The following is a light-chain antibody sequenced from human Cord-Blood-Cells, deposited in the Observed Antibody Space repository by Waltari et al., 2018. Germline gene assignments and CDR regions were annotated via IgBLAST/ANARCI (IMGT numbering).Light chain of an antibody. CDR2: AAS. V-gene: IGKV1-39*01. Sequence: DIQMTQSPSSLSASVGDRVTINCRASQSISSYLNWNQQKPGKVPKLLIYAASSLQSGVPSRFSGSGSGTDCTLTISSLQPEDVATYYCQQSYSTPFTFGPVTKVDIK. CDR3: QQSYSTPFT. CDR1: QSISSY. J-gene: IGKJ3*01.